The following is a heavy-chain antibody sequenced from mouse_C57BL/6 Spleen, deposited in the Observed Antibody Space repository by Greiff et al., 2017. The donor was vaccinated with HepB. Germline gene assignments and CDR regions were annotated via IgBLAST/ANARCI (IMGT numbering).Heavy chain of an antibody. CDR3: ARGPYDYDGAWFAY. CDR2: INYDGSST. J-gene: IGHJ3*01. CDR1: GFTFSDYY. D-gene: IGHD2-4*01. Sequence: EVQLVESEGGLVQPGSSMKLSCTASGFTFSDYYMAWVRQVPEKGLEWVANINYDGSSTYYLDSLKSRFIISRDNAKNILYLQMSSLKSEDTATYYCARGPYDYDGAWFAYWGQGTLVTVSA. V-gene: IGHV5-16*01.